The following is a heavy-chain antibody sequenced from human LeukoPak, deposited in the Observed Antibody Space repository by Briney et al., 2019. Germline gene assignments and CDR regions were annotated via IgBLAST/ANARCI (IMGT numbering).Heavy chain of an antibody. CDR3: ARVLEGSSGQHWYFDL. CDR2: MNQSERT. CDR1: GGSFSGYY. V-gene: IGHV4-34*01. D-gene: IGHD6-19*01. J-gene: IGHJ2*01. Sequence: PSETLSLTCAVYGGSFSGYYWSWIRQPPGKGLEWIGEMNQSERTNYNPSLKSRVTISVDTSKNQFSLRLSSVTAADTAVYYCARVLEGSSGQHWYFDLWGRGTLVTVSS.